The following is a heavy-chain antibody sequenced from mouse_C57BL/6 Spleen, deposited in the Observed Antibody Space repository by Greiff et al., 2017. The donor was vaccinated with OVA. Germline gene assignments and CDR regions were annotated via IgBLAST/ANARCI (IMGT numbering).Heavy chain of an antibody. J-gene: IGHJ1*03. CDR2: INPSNGGT. D-gene: IGHD1-1*01. CDR1: GYTFTSYW. V-gene: IGHV1-53*01. CDR3: ARSRGGYYGSTHWYFDV. Sequence: QVQLKQPGTELVKPGASVKLSCKASGYTFTSYWMHWVKQRPGQGLEWIGNINPSNGGTNYNEKFKSKATLTVDKSSSTAYMQLSSLTSEDSAVYYCARSRGGYYGSTHWYFDVWGTGTTVTVSS.